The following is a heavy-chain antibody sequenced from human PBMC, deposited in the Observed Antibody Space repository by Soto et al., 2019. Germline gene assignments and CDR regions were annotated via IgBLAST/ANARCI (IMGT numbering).Heavy chain of an antibody. D-gene: IGHD3-9*01. CDR2: IYYSGST. J-gene: IGHJ6*02. CDR3: ARDRLNILTGYPYYYYGMDV. Sequence: SETLSLTCTVSGGSISSGGYYWSWIRQHPGKGLEWIGYIYYSGSTHYNPSLKSRVTISVDTSKNQFSLKLSSVTAADTAVYYCARDRLNILTGYPYYYYGMDVWGQGTTVTVSS. CDR1: GGSISSGGYY. V-gene: IGHV4-31*03.